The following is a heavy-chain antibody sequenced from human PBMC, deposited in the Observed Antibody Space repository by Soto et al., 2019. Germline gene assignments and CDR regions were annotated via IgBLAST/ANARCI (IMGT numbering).Heavy chain of an antibody. CDR1: GATFRSYA. CDR3: ARALNYYDRSYTMDV. V-gene: IGHV1-69*13. J-gene: IGHJ6*02. D-gene: IGHD3-22*01. CDR2: IIPIFGTA. Sequence: SVKVSCKASGATFRSYAITWMRQAPGQGLEWMGGIIPIFGTANYAQKFQGRVTITADESTSTAYMELSSLRSEDTAVYYCARALNYYDRSYTMDVWVQGTTVTVSS.